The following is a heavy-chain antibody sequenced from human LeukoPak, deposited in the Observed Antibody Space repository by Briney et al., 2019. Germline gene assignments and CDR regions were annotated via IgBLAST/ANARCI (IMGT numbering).Heavy chain of an antibody. CDR1: GFSFTSNN. V-gene: IGHV3-48*01. CDR2: ISATSDVI. J-gene: IGHJ5*02. D-gene: IGHD4/OR15-4a*01. CDR3: ARGAGSSWFYR. Sequence: GGSLRLSCVDSGFSFTSNNMTWARQVPGKGLEWIAFISATSDVIYYAESVRGRFTISRDNARKSLYLQMTSLSGDDTAVYYCARGAGSSWFYRWGQGTLVTVFS.